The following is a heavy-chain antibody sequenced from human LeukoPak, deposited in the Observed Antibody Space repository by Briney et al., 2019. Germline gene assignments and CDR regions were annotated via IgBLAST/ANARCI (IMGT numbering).Heavy chain of an antibody. CDR3: ARDYYYGSGSYYDY. J-gene: IGHJ4*02. D-gene: IGHD3-10*01. V-gene: IGHV4-59*01. CDR2: IYYSGST. Sequence: SETLSLTCTVSGGSISSYYWSWIRQPPGKGLEWIGYIYYSGSTNYNPSLKSRVTISVDTSKNQFSLKLCSVTAADTAVYYCARDYYYGSGSYYDYWGQGTLVTVSS. CDR1: GGSISSYY.